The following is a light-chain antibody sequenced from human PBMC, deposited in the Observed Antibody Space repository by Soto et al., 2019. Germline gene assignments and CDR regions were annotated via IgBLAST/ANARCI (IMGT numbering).Light chain of an antibody. Sequence: QSVLTQPPSASGTPGQTIAISCSGGSSNIGSHTVNWYQQLPGTAPRLLIYSNTQRPSGVPDRFSGSKSGTSASLAISGLQAEYEGDYYCAAWDDSLNGVVFGAGTELTV. V-gene: IGLV1-44*01. CDR2: SNT. CDR3: AAWDDSLNGVV. J-gene: IGLJ2*01. CDR1: SSNIGSHT.